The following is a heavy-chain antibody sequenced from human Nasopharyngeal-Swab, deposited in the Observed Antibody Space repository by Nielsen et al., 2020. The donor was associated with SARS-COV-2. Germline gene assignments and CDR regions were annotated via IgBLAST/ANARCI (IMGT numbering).Heavy chain of an antibody. D-gene: IGHD2-21*02. Sequence: GGSLRLSCAASGFTFNAAWMNWARQTPKKGLEWLGRIKTKSEDGTTTNCAAPVKGTCTISRDDSKNTVYLQMSNLKTEDTAVYYCTARVVTTNQYWGQGALVTVSS. CDR1: GFTFNAAW. CDR3: TARVVTTNQY. J-gene: IGHJ4*02. CDR2: IKTKSEDGTTT. V-gene: IGHV3-15*01.